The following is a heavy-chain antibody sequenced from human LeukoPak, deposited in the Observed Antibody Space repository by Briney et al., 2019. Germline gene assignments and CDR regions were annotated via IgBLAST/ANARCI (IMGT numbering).Heavy chain of an antibody. J-gene: IGHJ4*02. V-gene: IGHV3-33*01. CDR1: GFIFSNYG. D-gene: IGHD1-1*01. CDR2: VWYDGSKK. Sequence: GGSLRLSCAASGFIFSNYGMQWVRQAPGKGLEWVAVVWYDGSKKYYADSVKGRFTISRDDSKNLLYLQMNSLRAGDTARYYCARDYCSTTTCLDYWGQGTLVTVSS. CDR3: ARDYCSTTTCLDY.